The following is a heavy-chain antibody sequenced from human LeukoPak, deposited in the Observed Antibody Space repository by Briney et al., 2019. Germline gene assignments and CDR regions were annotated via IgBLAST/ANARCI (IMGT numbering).Heavy chain of an antibody. J-gene: IGHJ4*02. CDR3: ANYDNSGNYYVNY. CDR1: GFTFSGSA. CDR2: ISTKSNNYAT. V-gene: IGHV3-73*01. D-gene: IGHD3-22*01. Sequence: GGSLRLSCAASGFTFSGSAMHWVRQASGKGLEWVGRISTKSNNYATTYGASVKGRFTISRDDSKNTAYLQMNSLKTEDTAVYYCANYDNSGNYYVNYWGQGTLVTVSS.